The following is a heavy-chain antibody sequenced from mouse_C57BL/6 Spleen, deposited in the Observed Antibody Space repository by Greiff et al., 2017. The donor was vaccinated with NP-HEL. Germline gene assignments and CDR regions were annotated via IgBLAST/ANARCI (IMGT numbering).Heavy chain of an antibody. J-gene: IGHJ3*01. V-gene: IGHV1-82*01. CDR3: AREGYTGFAY. CDR1: GYAFSSSW. D-gene: IGHD2-2*01. Sequence: QVQLKESGPELVKPGASVKISCKASGYAFSSSWMNWVKQRPGKGLEWIGRIYPGDGDTNYNGKFKGKATLTADKSSSPAYMQLSSLTSEDSAVYVCAREGYTGFAYWGQGTLVTVSA. CDR2: IYPGDGDT.